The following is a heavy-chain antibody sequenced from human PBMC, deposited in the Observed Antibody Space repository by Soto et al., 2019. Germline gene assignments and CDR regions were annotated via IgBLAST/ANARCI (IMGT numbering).Heavy chain of an antibody. Sequence: GGSLRLSCAASGFTFSSYAMHWVRQAPGKGLEFVSAIRSNSDPIYYADSVKGRFTISRDNAKNSLYLQMKSLRAEDTAVYYCARQSDMTTFGGVIVRKGMDVWGQGTTVTVSS. CDR1: GFTFSSYA. J-gene: IGHJ6*02. CDR2: IRSNSDPI. V-gene: IGHV3-64*02. CDR3: ARQSDMTTFGGVIVRKGMDV. D-gene: IGHD3-16*02.